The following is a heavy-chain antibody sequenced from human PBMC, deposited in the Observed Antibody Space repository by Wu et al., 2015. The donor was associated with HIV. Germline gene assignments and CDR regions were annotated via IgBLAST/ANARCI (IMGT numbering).Heavy chain of an antibody. CDR1: GATFTSYA. J-gene: IGHJ4*02. CDR3: AGGGGRTSMDPFDF. Sequence: QVQLLQSGAEVKNPGSSVRVSCKASGATFTSYALSWVRQAPGQGLEWMGRLIPMYGTADYAQKFQGRVTITADDSTSTAYMDVSSLRFDDTAVYYCAGGGGRTSMDPFDFWGQGHWSPSPQ. D-gene: IGHD5-18*01. CDR2: LIPMYGTA. V-gene: IGHV1-69*13.